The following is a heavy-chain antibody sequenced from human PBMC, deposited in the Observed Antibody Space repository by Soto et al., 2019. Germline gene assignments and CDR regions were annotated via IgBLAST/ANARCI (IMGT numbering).Heavy chain of an antibody. CDR1: GFTFSSYG. CDR2: ISYDGSNK. D-gene: IGHD3-16*01. V-gene: IGHV3-30*18. J-gene: IGHJ3*02. CDR3: AKAISGGSHDAFDI. Sequence: QVQLVESGGGVVQPGRSLRLSCAASGFTFSSYGMHWVRQAPGKGLEWVAVISYDGSNKYYADSVKGRFTISRDNSKNTLYLQMNSLRAEDKAVYYCAKAISGGSHDAFDIWGQGTMVTVSS.